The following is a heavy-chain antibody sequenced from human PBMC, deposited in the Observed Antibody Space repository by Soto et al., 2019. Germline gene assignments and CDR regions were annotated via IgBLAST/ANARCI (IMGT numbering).Heavy chain of an antibody. CDR2: ISGSGGST. V-gene: IGHV3-23*01. CDR3: AKDSDEWLRLWPS. J-gene: IGHJ4*02. D-gene: IGHD5-12*01. CDR1: VFPFSSYA. Sequence: GGSLRLSCAASVFPFSSYAMSWVRQAPGKGLEWVSAISGSGGSTYYADSVKGRFTISRDNSKNTLYLQMNSLRAEDTAVYYCAKDSDEWLRLWPSWGQGTLVTVSS.